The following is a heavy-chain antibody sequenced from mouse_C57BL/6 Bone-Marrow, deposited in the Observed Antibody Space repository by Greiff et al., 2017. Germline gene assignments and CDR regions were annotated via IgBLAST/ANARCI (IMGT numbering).Heavy chain of an antibody. CDR2: IDPETGGT. D-gene: IGHD2-3*01. Sequence: LQESGAELVRPGASVTLSCKASGYTFTDYEMHWVKQTPVHGLEWIGAIDPETGGTAYNQKFKGKAILTADKSSSTAYMELRSLTSEDSAVYYCTRDGSYYYAMDYWGQGTSVTVSS. CDR1: GYTFTDYE. J-gene: IGHJ4*01. V-gene: IGHV1-15*01. CDR3: TRDGSYYYAMDY.